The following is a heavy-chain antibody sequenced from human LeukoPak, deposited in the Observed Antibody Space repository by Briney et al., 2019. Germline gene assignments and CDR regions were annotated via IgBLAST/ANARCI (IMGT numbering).Heavy chain of an antibody. D-gene: IGHD2-8*02. J-gene: IGHJ4*02. CDR3: AGHHPRNTVDF. V-gene: IGHV4-59*08. CDR1: GGSISSYY. Sequence: TLSLTCTVSGGSISSYYWSWIRQPPGKGLEWIAYISDIGSINYNPSLKCRVTISLDTSKNQFSLKLSSVTAADTAAYYCAGHHPRNTVDFWGQGTLVTVSS. CDR2: ISDIGSI.